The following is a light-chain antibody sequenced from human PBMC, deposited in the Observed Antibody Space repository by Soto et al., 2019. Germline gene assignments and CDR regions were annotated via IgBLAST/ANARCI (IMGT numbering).Light chain of an antibody. J-gene: IGKJ5*01. CDR3: QQYGSSPPT. CDR2: GAS. V-gene: IGKV3-20*01. Sequence: EVMMTQSPATLSVSPEERATLSCRASQSVSSSYLAWYQQKPGQAPRLLIYGASSRATGIPDRFSGSGSGTDFTLTISRLEPEDFAVYYCQQYGSSPPTFGQGTRLENK. CDR1: QSVSSSY.